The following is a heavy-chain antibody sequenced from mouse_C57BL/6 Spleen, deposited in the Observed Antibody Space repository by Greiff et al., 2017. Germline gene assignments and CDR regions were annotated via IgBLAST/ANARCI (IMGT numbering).Heavy chain of an antibody. CDR1: GYAFSSSW. V-gene: IGHV1-82*01. J-gene: IGHJ2*01. CDR2: IYPGDGDT. D-gene: IGHD4-1*01. CDR3: AREELGYYFDY. Sequence: QVQLQQSGPELVKPGASVKISCKASGYAFSSSWMNWVKQRPGKGLEWIGRIYPGDGDTNYNGKFKGKATLTADKSSSTAYMQLSRLTSEDSAVYFCAREELGYYFDYWGQGTTLTVSS.